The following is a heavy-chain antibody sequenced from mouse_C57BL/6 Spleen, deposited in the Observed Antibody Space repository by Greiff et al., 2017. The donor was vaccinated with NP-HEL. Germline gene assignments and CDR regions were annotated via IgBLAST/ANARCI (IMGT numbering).Heavy chain of an antibody. J-gene: IGHJ4*01. CDR2: IHPNSGST. CDR1: GYTFTSYW. CDR3: ARGGYSNYDAMDY. V-gene: IGHV1-64*01. D-gene: IGHD2-5*01. Sequence: QVQLKQPGAELVKPGASVKLSCKASGYTFTSYWMHWVKQRPGQGLEWIGMIHPNSGSTNYNEKFKSKATLTVDKSSSTAYMQLSSLTSEDSAVYDCARGGYSNYDAMDYWGQGTSVTVSS.